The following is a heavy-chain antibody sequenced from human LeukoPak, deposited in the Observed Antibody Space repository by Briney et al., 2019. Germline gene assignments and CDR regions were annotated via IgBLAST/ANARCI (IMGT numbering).Heavy chain of an antibody. CDR1: GYSISSGYY. D-gene: IGHD1-26*01. Sequence: SETLSLTCAVSGYSISSGYYWGWIRQPPGKGLEWIGSISYSGTTYYTPSLKGRVTISVDMSKNQFSLNLSSVTAADTAVYYCARQNVKVGAPPFDFWGQGTLVTVSS. J-gene: IGHJ4*02. CDR2: ISYSGTT. V-gene: IGHV4-38-2*01. CDR3: ARQNVKVGAPPFDF.